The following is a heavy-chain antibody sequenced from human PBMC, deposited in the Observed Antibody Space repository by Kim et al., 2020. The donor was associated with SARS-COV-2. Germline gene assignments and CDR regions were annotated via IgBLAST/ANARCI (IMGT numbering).Heavy chain of an antibody. CDR2: IRSSGSTI. D-gene: IGHD3-22*01. J-gene: IGHJ6*02. CDR1: GFTFSSYD. CDR3: VGGYYPYGMDV. Sequence: GGSLRLSCAASGFTFSSYDMNWVRQAPGKGMEWVSSIRSSGSTIYYADSVKGRFIISRDNAKNSLYLQMTSLRAEDTAVYYCVGGYYPYGMDVWGQGTTVTVSS. V-gene: IGHV3-48*03.